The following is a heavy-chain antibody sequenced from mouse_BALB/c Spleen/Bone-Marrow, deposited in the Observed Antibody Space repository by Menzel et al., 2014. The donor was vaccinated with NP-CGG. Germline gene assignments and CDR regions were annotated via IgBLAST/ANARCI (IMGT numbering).Heavy chain of an antibody. CDR2: IYPGSGST. J-gene: IGHJ4*01. CDR1: GYTFTDYV. Sequence: LQESGPELVRPGASVKMSYKASGYTFTDYVITWVKQRTGQGLEWIGEIYPGSGSTYYNEKFKGKATLTADKSSNTAYMQLGSLTSEDSAVYFCARLDGNYRYAMDYWGQGTSVTVST. V-gene: IGHV1-81*01. CDR3: ARLDGNYRYAMDY. D-gene: IGHD2-1*01.